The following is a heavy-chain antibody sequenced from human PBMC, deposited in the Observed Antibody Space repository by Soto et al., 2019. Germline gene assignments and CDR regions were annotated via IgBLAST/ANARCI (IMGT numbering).Heavy chain of an antibody. CDR2: ISYSGST. CDR3: AIELTEYSYGHGEVY. CDR1: GGSVTSGDYY. J-gene: IGHJ4*02. D-gene: IGHD4-4*01. Sequence: QVQLQESGPRLVKPSQTLSLTCSVSGGSVTSGDYYWNWLRQPPGKGLEWIGYISYSGSTYYNPSLKIRVTVSRDTSKNQFSLNLNSVTDADAAVYYCAIELTEYSYGHGEVYWGQGALVTVAS. V-gene: IGHV4-30-4*01.